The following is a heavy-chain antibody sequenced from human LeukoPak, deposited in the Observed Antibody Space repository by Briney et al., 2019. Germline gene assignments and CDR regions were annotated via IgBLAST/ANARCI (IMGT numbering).Heavy chain of an antibody. CDR2: INVGKGNT. Sequence: ASVKVSCKASGYTFTNYAMHWVRQAPGQRPEWMGWINVGKGNTKYSQKFQGRVTVTRNTSISTAYMELSSLRSEDTAVYYCARDIAAAGTGGKYYYYYYGMDVWGQGTTVTVSS. V-gene: IGHV1-3*01. CDR1: GYTFTNYA. CDR3: ARDIAAAGTGGKYYYYYYGMDV. J-gene: IGHJ6*02. D-gene: IGHD6-13*01.